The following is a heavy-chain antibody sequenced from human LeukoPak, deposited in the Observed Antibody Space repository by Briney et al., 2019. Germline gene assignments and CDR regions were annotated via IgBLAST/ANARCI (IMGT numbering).Heavy chain of an antibody. J-gene: IGHJ4*02. V-gene: IGHV3-21*01. Sequence: GGSLRLSCAASGFTFSSYSMNWVRQAPGKGLEWVSSISSSSSYIYYADSVKGRFTISRDNAKSSLYLQMNSLRAEDTAVYYCARVRVDYDILTGYPKFKYYFDYWGQGTLVTVSS. CDR3: ARVRVDYDILTGYPKFKYYFDY. D-gene: IGHD3-9*01. CDR2: ISSSSSYI. CDR1: GFTFSSYS.